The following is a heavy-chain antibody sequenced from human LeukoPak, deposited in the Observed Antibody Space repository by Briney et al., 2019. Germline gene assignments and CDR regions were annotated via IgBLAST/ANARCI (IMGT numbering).Heavy chain of an antibody. Sequence: SETLSLTCTVSGDSISSSSYYWGWIRQPPGKGLEWIGSIFYSGSTYYNPSLKSRITISLDTSKNQFSLKLRSVTAADTAVYYCAKDRRRSSSATIDAFDIWGQGTMVTVSS. CDR1: GDSISSSSYY. CDR3: AKDRRRSSSATIDAFDI. J-gene: IGHJ3*02. CDR2: IFYSGST. D-gene: IGHD6-6*01. V-gene: IGHV4-39*07.